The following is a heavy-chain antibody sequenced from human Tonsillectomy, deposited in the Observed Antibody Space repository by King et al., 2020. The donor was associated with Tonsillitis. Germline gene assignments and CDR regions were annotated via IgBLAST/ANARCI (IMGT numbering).Heavy chain of an antibody. CDR3: SNRGSTSGGGCFYYHFDH. CDR2: ISGSGAST. D-gene: IGHD2-15*01. Sequence: VQLVESGGGLVPPGGSLRLSCAASGFSFSTYGMSWVRQAPGKGLEWVSAISGSGASTFYADSAKGRFTISRDNSKNTLYLEMNSLRAGDTAVYYCSNRGSTSGGGCFYYHFDHWGRGTLVTVSS. CDR1: GFSFSTYG. J-gene: IGHJ2*01. V-gene: IGHV3-23*04.